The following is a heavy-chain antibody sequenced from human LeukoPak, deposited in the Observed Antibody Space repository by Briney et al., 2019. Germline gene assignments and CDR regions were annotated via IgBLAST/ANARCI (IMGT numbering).Heavy chain of an antibody. D-gene: IGHD4-17*01. CDR1: AFTFRSYG. J-gene: IGHJ4*02. V-gene: IGHV3-30*02. CDR3: AKEIWPTVTIPGRTYFDY. CDR2: IRYDGGNK. Sequence: GGSLRLSCVASAFTFRSYGMHWVRQAPGKGLEGGAFIRYDGGNKNYADSVKGRFTISRDNPKNTLYLQMNSLRAEDTAVYYCAKEIWPTVTIPGRTYFDYWGQGTLVTVSS.